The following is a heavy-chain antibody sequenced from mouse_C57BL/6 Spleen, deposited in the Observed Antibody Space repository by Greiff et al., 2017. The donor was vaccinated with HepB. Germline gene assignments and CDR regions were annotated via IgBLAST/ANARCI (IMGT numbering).Heavy chain of an antibody. D-gene: IGHD4-1*01. Sequence: QVQLKQSGAELVKPGASVKISCKASGYAFSSYWMNWVKQRPGKGLEWIGQIYPGDGDTNYNGKFKGKATLTADKSSSTAYMQLSSLTSEDSAVYFCARSGLGRYFDVWGTGTTVTVSS. CDR1: GYAFSSYW. CDR3: ARSGLGRYFDV. V-gene: IGHV1-80*01. J-gene: IGHJ1*03. CDR2: IYPGDGDT.